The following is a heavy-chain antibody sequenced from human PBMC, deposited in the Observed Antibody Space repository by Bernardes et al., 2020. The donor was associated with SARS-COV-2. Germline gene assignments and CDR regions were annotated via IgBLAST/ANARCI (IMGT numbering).Heavy chain of an antibody. D-gene: IGHD3-22*01. Sequence: GSLRLSCAASGVTFSSYYMNWVRQAPGKGLEWVSSISGRGGTTFYADSVKGRFTVSRDNSKRMLYLQLNSPRAEDTAVYYCAKDSVDGGSGYYYGNYYGVDVWGHGTTVTVSS. CDR1: GVTFSSYY. CDR3: AKDSVDGGSGYYYGNYYGVDV. CDR2: ISGRGGTT. J-gene: IGHJ6*02. V-gene: IGHV3-23*01.